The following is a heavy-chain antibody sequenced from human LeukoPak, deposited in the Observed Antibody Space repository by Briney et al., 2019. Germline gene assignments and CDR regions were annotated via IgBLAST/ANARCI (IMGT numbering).Heavy chain of an antibody. CDR1: GGTFSSYA. CDR2: IIPILGIA. J-gene: IGHJ5*02. D-gene: IGHD2-15*01. Sequence: SVKVSCMASGGTFSSYAISWVRQAPGQGLEWMGRIIPILGIANYAQKFQGRVTITADKSTSTAYMELSSLRSEDTAVYYCASSRCSGGSCYPTSNENWFDPWGQGTLVTVSS. V-gene: IGHV1-69*04. CDR3: ASSRCSGGSCYPTSNENWFDP.